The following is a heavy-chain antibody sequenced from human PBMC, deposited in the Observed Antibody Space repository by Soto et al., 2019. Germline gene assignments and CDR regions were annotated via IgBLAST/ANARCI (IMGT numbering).Heavy chain of an antibody. V-gene: IGHV3-30-3*01. CDR3: ARDPFGYSYGYFDY. J-gene: IGHJ4*02. Sequence: GGSLRLSCAASGFTFCSYAMHWVRQAPGKGLEWVAVISYDGSNKYYADSVKGRFTISRDNSKNTLYLQMNSLRAEDTAVYYCARDPFGYSYGYFDYWGQGTLVTVSS. CDR2: ISYDGSNK. D-gene: IGHD5-18*01. CDR1: GFTFCSYA.